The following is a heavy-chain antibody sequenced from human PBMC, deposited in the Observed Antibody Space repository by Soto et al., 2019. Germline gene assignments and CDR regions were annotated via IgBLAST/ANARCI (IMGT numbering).Heavy chain of an antibody. CDR3: AREIFGVIISGGRDAFDI. CDR2: IIPIFGTA. CDR1: GGTFSTYA. J-gene: IGHJ3*02. D-gene: IGHD3-3*01. V-gene: IGHV1-69*01. Sequence: QVQLVQSGAEVKKPGSSVTVSCKASGGTFSTYAISWVRQAPGQGLEWMGGIIPIFGTAKYAQKFQGRVTITTDESTSTAYMELSSMRSEETAVYYCAREIFGVIISGGRDAFDIWGQGTMVTVSS.